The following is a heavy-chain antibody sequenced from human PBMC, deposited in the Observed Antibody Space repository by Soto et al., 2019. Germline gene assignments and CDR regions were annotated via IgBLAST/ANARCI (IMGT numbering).Heavy chain of an antibody. CDR1: GDSVSSTSAA. Sequence: SETLSLTCAISGDSVSSTSAAWSWIRQSPSRGLEWLGRTYYRSKWYSDYAVSVKSRITINPDTSKNQFSLQLNSVTPEDTAVYYCARGSYYSGWVWGQGTLVTVSS. J-gene: IGHJ4*02. CDR2: TYYRSKWYS. V-gene: IGHV6-1*01. D-gene: IGHD6-19*01. CDR3: ARGSYYSGWV.